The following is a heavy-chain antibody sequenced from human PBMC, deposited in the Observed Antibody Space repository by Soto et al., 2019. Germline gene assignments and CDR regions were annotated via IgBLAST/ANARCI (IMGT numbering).Heavy chain of an antibody. CDR2: IWYDGSNK. CDR3: AGGFDSSWYYPLDY. CDR1: GFTFSSYG. V-gene: IGHV3-33*01. J-gene: IGHJ4*02. Sequence: GGSLRLSCAASGFTFSSYGMHWVRQAPGKGLEWVAVIWYDGSNKYYADSVKGRFTISRDNSKNTLYLQMNRLRAQYTAVYYYAGGFDSSWYYPLDYWGQGTLVTVTS. D-gene: IGHD6-13*01.